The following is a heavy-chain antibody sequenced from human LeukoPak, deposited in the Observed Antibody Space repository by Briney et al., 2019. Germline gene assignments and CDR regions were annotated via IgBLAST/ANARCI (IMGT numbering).Heavy chain of an antibody. V-gene: IGHV1-69*13. Sequence: ASVKVSCKASGGTFSSYAISWVRQAPGQGLEWMGGIIPIFGTANYAQKFQGRVTITADESTSTAYMELSSLRSEDTAVYYCARSSSAPTMIVVANPFDYWGQGTLVTVSS. CDR2: IIPIFGTA. D-gene: IGHD3-22*01. CDR3: ARSSSAPTMIVVANPFDY. CDR1: GGTFSSYA. J-gene: IGHJ4*02.